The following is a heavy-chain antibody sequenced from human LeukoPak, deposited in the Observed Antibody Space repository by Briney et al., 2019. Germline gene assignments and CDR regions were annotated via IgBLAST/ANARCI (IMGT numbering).Heavy chain of an antibody. CDR1: GGSISSGGYS. J-gene: IGHJ4*02. CDR3: ASGNGYSYGSDY. CDR2: IYHSGST. Sequence: SETLSLTCAVSGGSISSGGYSWSWIRQPPGKGLEWIGYIYHSGSTYYNPSLKSRVTISVDRSKNQFSLKLSSVTAAGTAVYYCASGNGYSYGSDYWGQGTLVTVSS. V-gene: IGHV4-30-2*01. D-gene: IGHD5-18*01.